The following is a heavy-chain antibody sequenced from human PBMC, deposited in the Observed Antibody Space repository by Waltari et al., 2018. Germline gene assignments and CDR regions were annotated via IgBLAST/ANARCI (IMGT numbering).Heavy chain of an antibody. CDR3: ARYFGSGSYYPY. D-gene: IGHD3-10*01. CDR1: GFTFSSHW. J-gene: IGHJ4*02. CDR2: IKQDGSEK. Sequence: EVQLVESGGGLVQPGGSLRLSCAASGFTFSSHWMSWVRQAPGKGLEWVANIKQDGSEKYYVDSVKGRFTISRDNAQNSLYLQMNSLRAEDTAVYYCARYFGSGSYYPYWGQGTLVTVSS. V-gene: IGHV3-7*01.